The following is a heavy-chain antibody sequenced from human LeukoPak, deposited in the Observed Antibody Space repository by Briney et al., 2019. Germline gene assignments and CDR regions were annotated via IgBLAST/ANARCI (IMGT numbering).Heavy chain of an antibody. V-gene: IGHV1-69*06. CDR2: IIPIFDTA. D-gene: IGHD6-19*01. CDR3: ARVGTGYSSGWYYYYYMDV. CDR1: GYTFTSYG. J-gene: IGHJ6*03. Sequence: SVKVSYKASGYTFTSYGISWVRQAPGQGLEWMGGIIPIFDTANYAQKFQGRVTITADKSTSTAYMELSSLRSEDTAVYYCARVGTGYSSGWYYYYYMDVWGKGTTVTVSS.